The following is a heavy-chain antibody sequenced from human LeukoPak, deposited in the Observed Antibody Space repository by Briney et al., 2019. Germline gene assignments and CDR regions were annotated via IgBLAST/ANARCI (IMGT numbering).Heavy chain of an antibody. V-gene: IGHV4-39*01. D-gene: IGHD2-21*01. CDR3: ASLFYDVGDY. J-gene: IGHJ4*02. Sequence: PSETLSLTCTVSGGSISSSSYYWGWIRQPPGKGLEWIGSIYYSGSTYYNPSLKSRVTISVDTSKNQFSLKLSSVTAADTAVYYCASLFYDVGDYWGQGTLVTVSS. CDR2: IYYSGST. CDR1: GGSISSSSYY.